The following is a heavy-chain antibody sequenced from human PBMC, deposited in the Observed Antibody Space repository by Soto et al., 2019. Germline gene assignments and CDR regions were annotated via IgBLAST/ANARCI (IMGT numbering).Heavy chain of an antibody. J-gene: IGHJ6*02. V-gene: IGHV1-2*04. CDR3: ARDPAYYDFWSGRDYYYGMDV. Sequence: ASVKVSCKASGYTFTGYYMHWVRQAPGQGLEWMGWINPNSGDTNYAQKFQGWVTMTRDTSISTAYMELSRLRSDDTAVYYCARDPAYYDFWSGRDYYYGMDVWGQGTTVTVSS. CDR1: GYTFTGYY. CDR2: INPNSGDT. D-gene: IGHD3-3*01.